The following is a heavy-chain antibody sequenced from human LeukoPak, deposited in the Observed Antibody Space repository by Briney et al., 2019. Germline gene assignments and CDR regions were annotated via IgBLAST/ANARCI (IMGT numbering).Heavy chain of an antibody. V-gene: IGHV3-23*01. Sequence: GGSLRLSCAASGFTFSNYATSWVRQAPGKGLEWVSTISNSGDATYYADSVKGRFTISRDNSKNTLYLQMNSLRAEDTAVYYCAKAPPYKKYFDYWGQGTLVTVSS. J-gene: IGHJ4*02. CDR1: GFTFSNYA. CDR3: AKAPPYKKYFDY. CDR2: ISNSGDAT. D-gene: IGHD1-1*01.